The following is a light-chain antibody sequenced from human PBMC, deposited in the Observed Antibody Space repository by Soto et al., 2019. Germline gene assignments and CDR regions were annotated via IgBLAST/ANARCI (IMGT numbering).Light chain of an antibody. CDR2: SAS. CDR3: QQRQYWPPIT. CDR1: QGIRND. V-gene: IGKV1-17*01. J-gene: IGKJ5*01. Sequence: DIQMTQSPTSLSASVGDRVTITCRASQGIRNDLGWYQQKPGKAPQRLIYSASSLQGGVPSRFSGSGSGTDFTLTISSLEPEDFAIYYCQQRQYWPPITFGQGTRLEIK.